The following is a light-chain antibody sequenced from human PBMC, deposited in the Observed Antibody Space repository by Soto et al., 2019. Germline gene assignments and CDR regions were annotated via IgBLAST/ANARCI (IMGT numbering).Light chain of an antibody. CDR2: GNS. CDR3: PSYDSSLSGWV. J-gene: IGLJ3*02. V-gene: IGLV1-40*01. Sequence: QSVLTQPPSVSGAPGQRVTISCTGSSSNIGAGYDVHWYQQLPGTAPKLLIYGNSNRPSGVPDRFSGSKSGTSASLAITGLQAEDEPDYYCPSYDSSLSGWVFGGRTKLTVL. CDR1: SSNIGAGYD.